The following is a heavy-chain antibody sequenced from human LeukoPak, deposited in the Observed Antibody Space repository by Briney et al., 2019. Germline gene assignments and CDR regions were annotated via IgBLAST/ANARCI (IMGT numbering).Heavy chain of an antibody. CDR3: ARSYGLEADY. CDR2: IAAYNGLT. Sequence: GASVEVSCKASGYTFTGYGIAWVRQAPGEGLELVGWIAAYNGLTNYAQNLQDRLTLTRDTSTTTAFMELRNLTSDDTAIYFCARSYGLEADYWGRGTLVTVSS. CDR1: GYTFTGYG. J-gene: IGHJ4*02. D-gene: IGHD3-16*02. V-gene: IGHV1-18*01.